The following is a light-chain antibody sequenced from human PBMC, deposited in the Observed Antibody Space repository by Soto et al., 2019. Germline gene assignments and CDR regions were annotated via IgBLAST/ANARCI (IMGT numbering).Light chain of an antibody. V-gene: IGKV1-12*01. CDR1: QDIDVS. Sequence: DIQMTQFPSTLSASVGDRVTITCRASQDIDVSLAWFQQRPGEAPKLLIFAASGLESGVPSTFSGSGSGTEFTLTISSVQPEDFATYYCQQSYTTPWTFGQGTKVEIK. CDR3: QQSYTTPWT. J-gene: IGKJ1*01. CDR2: AAS.